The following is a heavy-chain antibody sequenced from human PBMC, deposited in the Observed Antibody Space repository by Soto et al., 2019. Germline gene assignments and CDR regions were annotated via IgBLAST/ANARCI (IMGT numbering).Heavy chain of an antibody. CDR2: INPSGGST. V-gene: IGHV1-46*01. D-gene: IGHD6-19*01. J-gene: IGHJ5*02. CDR3: ARDRGLNQWLFDP. Sequence: GASVKVSCKASGYTFTSYYMHWVRQAPGQGLEWMGTINPSGGSTSYAQKFQGRVTMTRDTSTSTVYMELSSLRSEDTAVYYCARDRGLNQWLFDPWGQGTLVTVSS. CDR1: GYTFTSYY.